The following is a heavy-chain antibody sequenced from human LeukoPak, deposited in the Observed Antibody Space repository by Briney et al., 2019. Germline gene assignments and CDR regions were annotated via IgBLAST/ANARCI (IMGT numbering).Heavy chain of an antibody. CDR3: ARHSEGATGGYYFDY. V-gene: IGHV1-69*13. CDR2: IIPIFGTA. D-gene: IGHD1-26*01. CDR1: GGTFSSYA. Sequence: SVKVSCKASGGTFSSYAISWVRQAPGQGLEWMGGIIPIFGTANYAQKFQGRVTITADESTSTAYMELSSLRSEDTAVYYCARHSEGATGGYYFDYWGQGTLVTVSS. J-gene: IGHJ4*02.